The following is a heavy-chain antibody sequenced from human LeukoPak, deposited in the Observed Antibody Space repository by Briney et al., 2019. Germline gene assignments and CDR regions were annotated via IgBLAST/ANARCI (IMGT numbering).Heavy chain of an antibody. D-gene: IGHD3-3*01. V-gene: IGHV4-39*07. CDR1: GGSISSSSYY. CDR2: IYYSGST. Sequence: PSETLSLTCTVSGGSISSSSYYWGWIRQPPGKGLEWIGSIYYSGSTYYNPSLKSRVTISVDTSKNQFFLKLSSVTAADTAVYYCARDGGVDDFWSGYYLKYFDYWGQGTLVTVSS. J-gene: IGHJ4*02. CDR3: ARDGGVDDFWSGYYLKYFDY.